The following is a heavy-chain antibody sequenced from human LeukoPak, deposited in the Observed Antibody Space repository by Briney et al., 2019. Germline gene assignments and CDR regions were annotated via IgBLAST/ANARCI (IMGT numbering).Heavy chain of an antibody. CDR2: ISSSSSYI. J-gene: IGHJ4*02. CDR1: GFTFSSYS. Sequence: PGGSLRLSCAASGFTFSSYSMNWVRQAPGKGLEWASSISSSSSYIYYADSVKGRFTISRDNAKNSLYLQMNSLRAEDTAVYYCAARRGGYYDSSGYYYPFDYWGQGTLVTVSS. CDR3: AARRGGYYDSSGYYYPFDY. D-gene: IGHD3-22*01. V-gene: IGHV3-21*01.